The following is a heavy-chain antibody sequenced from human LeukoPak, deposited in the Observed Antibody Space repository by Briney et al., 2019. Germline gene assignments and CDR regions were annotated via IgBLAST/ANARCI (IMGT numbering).Heavy chain of an antibody. V-gene: IGHV3-23*01. CDR3: ARGRYYGMDV. CDR2: VSGGVGAT. D-gene: IGHD3-10*01. Sequence: PGGSLRLSCAASGFTLDMYAISWGRQAPGKGLEWVASVSGGVGATYYSDSVRGRFTISRDNSKKTVSLQLNSLRAEDTAVYYCARGRYYGMDVWGQGTTVTVSS. CDR1: GFTLDMYA. J-gene: IGHJ6*02.